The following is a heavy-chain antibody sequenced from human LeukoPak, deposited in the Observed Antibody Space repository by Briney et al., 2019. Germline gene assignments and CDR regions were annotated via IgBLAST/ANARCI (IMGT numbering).Heavy chain of an antibody. D-gene: IGHD6-13*01. CDR2: IYHSGST. V-gene: IGHV4-30-2*01. CDR1: GGSISSGGYS. Sequence: PSETLSPTCAVSGGSISSGGYSWSWIRQPPGKGLEWMGYIYHSGSTYYNPSLKSRVTISVDRSKNQSSLKLSSVTAADTAVYYCARSRDSRAAWRSWEIDYWGQGTLVTVSS. CDR3: ARSRDSRAAWRSWEIDY. J-gene: IGHJ4*02.